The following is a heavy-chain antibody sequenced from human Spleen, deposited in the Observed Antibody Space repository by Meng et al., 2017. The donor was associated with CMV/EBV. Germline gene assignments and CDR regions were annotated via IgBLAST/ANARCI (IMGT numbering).Heavy chain of an antibody. Sequence: SGLRSRSYPMAWVRPFLARCLSCVSAISSSGGTTFYADSVRRRFTISRDNSKNTLYMQMNSLGVEDMAVYYCAKQRVVVPAANFDYWGQGVLVTVSS. CDR2: ISSSGGTT. V-gene: IGHV3-23*01. CDR3: AKQRVVVPAANFDY. D-gene: IGHD2-2*01. J-gene: IGHJ4*02. CDR1: GLRSRSYP.